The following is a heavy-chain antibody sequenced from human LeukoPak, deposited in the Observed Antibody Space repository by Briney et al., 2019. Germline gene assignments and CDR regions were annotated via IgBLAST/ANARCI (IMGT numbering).Heavy chain of an antibody. CDR3: ASLVVPAAHDAFDI. Sequence: GGSLRLSCAASGFTFDDYGMTWVRQAPGKGLEWVSGINWNGGSTGYADSVKGRFTISRDNAKNSLYLQMNSLRAEDTALYYCASLVVPAAHDAFDIWGQGTMVTVSS. D-gene: IGHD2-2*01. J-gene: IGHJ3*02. V-gene: IGHV3-20*04. CDR1: GFTFDDYG. CDR2: INWNGGST.